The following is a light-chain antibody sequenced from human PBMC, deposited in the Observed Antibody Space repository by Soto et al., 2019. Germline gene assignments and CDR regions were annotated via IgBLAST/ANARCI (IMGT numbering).Light chain of an antibody. J-gene: IGKJ3*01. Sequence: DIQMTQSPSSLSASAGDRVTITCRASQSVSSNLNWYQQKPGKAPKLLIYAASSLQSGVPSRFSGSGSGTDFTLTISSLQPEDFATYYCQQSYSTPLTSGPGTKVDTK. CDR1: QSVSSN. CDR2: AAS. V-gene: IGKV1-39*01. CDR3: QQSYSTPLT.